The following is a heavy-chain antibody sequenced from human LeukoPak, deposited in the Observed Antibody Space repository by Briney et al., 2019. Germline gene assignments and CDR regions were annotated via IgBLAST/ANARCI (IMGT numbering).Heavy chain of an antibody. CDR2: ISGSGGST. Sequence: GGSLRLSCAASGFTFSSYAMSWVRQAPGKRLEWVSAISGSGGSTYYADSVKGRFTISRDNSKNTLYLQMNSLRAEDTAVYYCAKGTMIVVAADYMDVWGKGTTVTVSS. V-gene: IGHV3-23*01. CDR3: AKGTMIVVAADYMDV. J-gene: IGHJ6*03. D-gene: IGHD3-22*01. CDR1: GFTFSSYA.